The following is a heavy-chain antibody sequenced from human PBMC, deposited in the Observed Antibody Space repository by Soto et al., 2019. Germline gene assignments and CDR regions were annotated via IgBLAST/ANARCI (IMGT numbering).Heavy chain of an antibody. CDR1: GGSISSYY. CDR2: IYYSGST. Sequence: PSETLSLTCTVSGGSISSYYWSWIRQPPGKGLEWIGYIYYSGSTNYNPSLKSRVTISVDTSKNQFSLKLSSVTAADTAVYYCARRDYGSGSYFYGYWGQGTLVTVSS. D-gene: IGHD3-10*01. J-gene: IGHJ4*02. CDR3: ARRDYGSGSYFYGY. V-gene: IGHV4-59*08.